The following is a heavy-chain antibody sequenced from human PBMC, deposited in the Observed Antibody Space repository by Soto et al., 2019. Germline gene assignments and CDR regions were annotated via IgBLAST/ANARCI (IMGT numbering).Heavy chain of an antibody. V-gene: IGHV3-53*02. CDR3: ARALGARIYYFDS. CDR2: IYTSGRT. CDR1: GFTVSSDY. J-gene: IGHJ4*02. D-gene: IGHD3-10*01. Sequence: EVQLVETGGGLIQPGGSLRVSCAASGFTVSSDYMGWVRQAPGKGLEWVSVIYTSGRTYYADSVKGRFTISRDNSKNTLYLQMNSLRAEDTAVYYCARALGARIYYFDSRGQGTLVTVSS.